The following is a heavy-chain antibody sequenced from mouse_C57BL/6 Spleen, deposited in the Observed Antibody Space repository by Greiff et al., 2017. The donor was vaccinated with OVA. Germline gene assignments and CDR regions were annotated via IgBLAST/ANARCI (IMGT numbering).Heavy chain of an antibody. V-gene: IGHV5-17*01. J-gene: IGHJ2*01. CDR2: ISSGSSTI. Sequence: VQLKESGGGLVKPGGSLKLSCAVSGFTFSDYGMHWVRQAPEKGLEWVAYISSGSSTIYYADTVKGRFTISRDNAKNTLFLQITSLRSEDTAMYYCAKMPCWGQGTTLTVSS. CDR1: GFTFSDYG. CDR3: AKMPC.